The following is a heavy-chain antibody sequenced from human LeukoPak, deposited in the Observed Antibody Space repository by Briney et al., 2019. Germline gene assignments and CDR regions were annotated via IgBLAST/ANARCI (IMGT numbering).Heavy chain of an antibody. CDR1: GGSISSYY. CDR3: ARGRIGGPKAPFDY. D-gene: IGHD3-16*01. Sequence: SETLSLTCTASGGSISSYYWSWIRQPPGKGLEWIGHIYESGSTTYNPSLKSRVTISVDTSKNQFSLKLSSVTAADTAVYYCARGRIGGPKAPFDYWGQGTLVTVSS. V-gene: IGHV4-59*01. CDR2: IYESGST. J-gene: IGHJ4*02.